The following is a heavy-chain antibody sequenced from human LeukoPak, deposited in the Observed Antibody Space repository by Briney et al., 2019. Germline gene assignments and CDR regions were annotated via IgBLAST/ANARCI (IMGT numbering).Heavy chain of an antibody. V-gene: IGHV3-48*03. J-gene: IGHJ4*02. CDR1: GFTFSSYE. Sequence: GGSLRLSCAASGFTFSSYEMHWARQAPGKGLEWISYITSSGSTTYYADSVKGRFTISRDNAKNSLYLQMNSLRAEDTAVYYCARKYSSGYWGQGTLVTVSS. CDR2: ITSSGSTT. D-gene: IGHD3-9*01. CDR3: ARKYSSGY.